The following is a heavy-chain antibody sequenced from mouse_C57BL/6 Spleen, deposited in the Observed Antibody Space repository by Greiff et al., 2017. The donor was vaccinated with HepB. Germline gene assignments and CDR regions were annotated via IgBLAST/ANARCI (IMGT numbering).Heavy chain of an antibody. Sequence: QVQPQQSGAELARPGASVKLSCKASGYTFTSYGISWVKQRTGQGLEWIGEIYPRSGNTYYNEKFKGKATLTADKSSSTAYMELRSLTSEDSAVYFCAREEDIDGSSGYWGQGTTLTVSS. V-gene: IGHV1-81*01. J-gene: IGHJ2*01. CDR2: IYPRSGNT. CDR1: GYTFTSYG. D-gene: IGHD1-1*01. CDR3: AREEDIDGSSGY.